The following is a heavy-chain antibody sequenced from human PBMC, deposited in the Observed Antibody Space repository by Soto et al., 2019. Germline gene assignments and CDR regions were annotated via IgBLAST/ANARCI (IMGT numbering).Heavy chain of an antibody. CDR2: IYYSGST. CDR1: GGSISSGGYY. D-gene: IGHD7-27*01. Sequence: PSETLSLTCTVSGGSISSGGYYWSWIRQHPGKGLEWIGYIYYSGSTYYNPSLKSRVTISVDTSKNQFSLNLSSVTAADTAMYYCARVFPGDNHSYYYMDVWGKGTTVTVSS. V-gene: IGHV4-31*03. J-gene: IGHJ6*03. CDR3: ARVFPGDNHSYYYMDV.